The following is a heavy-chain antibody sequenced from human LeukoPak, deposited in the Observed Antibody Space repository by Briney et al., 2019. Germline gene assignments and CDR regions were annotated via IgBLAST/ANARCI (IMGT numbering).Heavy chain of an antibody. CDR2: IYYSGST. CDR1: GGSISSYY. V-gene: IGHV4-59*06. CDR3: TGGSGYYAFDY. Sequence: SETLSLTCTVSGGSISSYYWSWIRQPPGKGLEWIGYIYYSGSTYYDPSLKSRVTISVDTSKNQFSLKLSSVTAADTAVYYCTGGSGYYAFDYWGQGTLVTVSS. D-gene: IGHD3-22*01. J-gene: IGHJ4*02.